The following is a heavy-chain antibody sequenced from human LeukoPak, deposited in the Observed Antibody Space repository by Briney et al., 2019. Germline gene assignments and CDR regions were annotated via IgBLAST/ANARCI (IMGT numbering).Heavy chain of an antibody. J-gene: IGHJ2*01. V-gene: IGHV4-39*01. CDR1: GDSISSSFYY. Sequence: PSETLSLTCTVSGDSISSSFYYWDWIRQPPGKGLEWIGSIYYSGSTYYNPSLKSRVAISVDTSKSQFSLKLSSVTAADTAVYYCARRRSNWYFDLWGRGTLVTVSS. CDR2: IYYSGST. CDR3: ARRRSNWYFDL.